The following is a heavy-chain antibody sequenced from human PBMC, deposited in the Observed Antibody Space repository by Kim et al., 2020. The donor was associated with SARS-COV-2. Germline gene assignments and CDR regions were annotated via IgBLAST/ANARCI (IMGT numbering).Heavy chain of an antibody. CDR2: ISYDGSNK. J-gene: IGHJ5*02. D-gene: IGHD1-26*01. Sequence: GGSLRLSCAASGFTFSSYAMHWVRQAPGKGLEWVAVISYDGSNKYYADSVKGRFTISRDNSKNTLYLQMNSLRAEDTAVYYCARPASGSYYGWFDPWGQGTLVTVSS. CDR1: GFTFSSYA. CDR3: ARPASGSYYGWFDP. V-gene: IGHV3-30*04.